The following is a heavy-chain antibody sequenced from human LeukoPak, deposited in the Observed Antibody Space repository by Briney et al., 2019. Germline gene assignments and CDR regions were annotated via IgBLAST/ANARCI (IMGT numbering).Heavy chain of an antibody. V-gene: IGHV1-2*02. CDR2: INPKSGGT. CDR3: ARSPDILTGENFDY. Sequence: GASVKVSCKASGYTFSGYYMHWVRQAPGQGLEWMGSINPKSGGTNEAQKFHDRVTMTRDTSIRTAYMEVSRLRSDDTAVYYCARSPDILTGENFDYWGQGTLVTVSS. J-gene: IGHJ4*02. CDR1: GYTFSGYY. D-gene: IGHD3-9*01.